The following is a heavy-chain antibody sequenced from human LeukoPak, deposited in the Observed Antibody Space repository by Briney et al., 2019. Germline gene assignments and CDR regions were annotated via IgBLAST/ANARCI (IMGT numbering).Heavy chain of an antibody. CDR2: IHHSGST. CDR1: GYSISSGSY. V-gene: IGHV4-38-2*02. CDR3: ARRSSAWPPSDS. J-gene: IGHJ4*02. Sequence: SETLSLTCTVSGYSISSGSYWGWIRQPPGKGLEWIASIHHSGSTYYNPALKSRVAMSLDTSKNQFSLKLTSLTAADTAVYYCARRSSAWPPSDSWGQGTLVIVSP. D-gene: IGHD2-2*01.